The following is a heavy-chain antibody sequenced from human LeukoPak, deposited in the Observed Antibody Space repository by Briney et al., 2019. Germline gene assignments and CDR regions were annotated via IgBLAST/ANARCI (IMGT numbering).Heavy chain of an antibody. CDR1: GGTFSSYA. CDR2: IIPIFGTA. CDR3: ATYYCSGGSCYPYDAFDI. V-gene: IGHV1-69*05. Sequence: SVKVSCKASGGTFSSYAISWVRQAPGQGLEWMGRIIPIFGTANYAQKFQGRVTITTDESTSTAYMELSSLRSEDTAVYYCATYYCSGGSCYPYDAFDIWGQGTMVTVSS. D-gene: IGHD2-15*01. J-gene: IGHJ3*02.